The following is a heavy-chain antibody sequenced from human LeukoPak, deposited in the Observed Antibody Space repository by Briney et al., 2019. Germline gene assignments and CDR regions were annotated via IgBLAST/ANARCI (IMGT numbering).Heavy chain of an antibody. CDR2: FDPEDGET. J-gene: IGHJ4*02. CDR3: ATRPSIAARHRGFDY. V-gene: IGHV1-24*01. D-gene: IGHD6-6*01. Sequence: GASVKVSCKVSGYTLTELSMHWVRQAPGKGLEWMGGFDPEDGETIYAQKFQGRVTMTEDTSTDTAYMELSSLRSEDTAVYYCATRPSIAARHRGFDYWGQGTLVTVSS. CDR1: GYTLTELS.